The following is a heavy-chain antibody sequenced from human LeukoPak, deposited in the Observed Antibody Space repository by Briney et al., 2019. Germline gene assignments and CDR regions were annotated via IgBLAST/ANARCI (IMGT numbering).Heavy chain of an antibody. Sequence: SETLSLTCTVSGGSISSSSYYWGWIRQPPGKGLEWIGSIYYSGSTYYNPSLKSRVTISVDTSKNQFSLKLSSVTAADTAVYYCARQVPPVGAYYYYGMDVWGQGTTVTVSS. D-gene: IGHD1-26*01. CDR3: ARQVPPVGAYYYYGMDV. CDR2: IYYSGST. V-gene: IGHV4-39*01. CDR1: GGSISSSSYY. J-gene: IGHJ6*02.